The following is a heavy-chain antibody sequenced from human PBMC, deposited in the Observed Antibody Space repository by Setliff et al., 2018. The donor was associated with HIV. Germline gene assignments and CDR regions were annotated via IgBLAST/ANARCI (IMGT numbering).Heavy chain of an antibody. Sequence: SVKVSCKASGGTFSSYGISWVRQAPGKGLEWMGLIDPDRGEAVYAEKFQGRVTITADRSKDIAYMKLSSLRSEDTAMYYCAWGTQRPIDSWGQGTLVTVSS. CDR1: GGTFSSYG. CDR3: AWGTQRPIDS. V-gene: IGHV1-69*10. CDR2: IDPDRGEA. J-gene: IGHJ4*02. D-gene: IGHD3-16*01.